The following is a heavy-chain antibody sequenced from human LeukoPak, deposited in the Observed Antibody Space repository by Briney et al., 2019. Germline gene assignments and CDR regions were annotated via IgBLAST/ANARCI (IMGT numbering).Heavy chain of an antibody. J-gene: IGHJ4*02. Sequence: ASVRVSCKASGYTFTSYGISWVRQAPGQGLEWMGGISAYNGNTNYAQKLQGRVTMTTDTSTSTAYMELRSLRSDDTAVYYCATTYYYDSSGLPNDYWGQGTLVTVSS. V-gene: IGHV1-18*01. CDR1: GYTFTSYG. CDR3: ATTYYYDSSGLPNDY. CDR2: ISAYNGNT. D-gene: IGHD3-22*01.